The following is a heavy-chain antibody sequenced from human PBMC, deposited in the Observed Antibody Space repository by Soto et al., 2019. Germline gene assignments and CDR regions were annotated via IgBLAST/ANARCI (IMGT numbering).Heavy chain of an antibody. CDR1: GYTFTGYY. CDR2: INPNSGGT. V-gene: IGHV1-2*02. J-gene: IGHJ4*02. CDR3: AREMDIVATLAFDY. Sequence: ASVKVSCKASGYTFTGYYMHWVRQAPGQGLEWMGWINPNSGGTNYAQKFQGRVTMTRDTSISTAYMELSRLRSDDTAVHYCAREMDIVATLAFDYWGQGTLVTVSS. D-gene: IGHD5-12*01.